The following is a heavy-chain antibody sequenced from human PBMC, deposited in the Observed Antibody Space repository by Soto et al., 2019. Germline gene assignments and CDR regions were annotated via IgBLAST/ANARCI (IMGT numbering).Heavy chain of an antibody. D-gene: IGHD3-10*01. J-gene: IGHJ2*01. CDR2: IYSGGST. Sequence: PGGSLRLSCAASGFTVSNKYMSWVRQAPGKGLEWVSIIYSGGSTYYADSVKGRFTISRDNSKNTLYLQMNSLRAEDTAVYYCASQTVVRGLTNFDLWGRGTLVTVSS. V-gene: IGHV3-66*04. CDR1: GFTVSNKY. CDR3: ASQTVVRGLTNFDL.